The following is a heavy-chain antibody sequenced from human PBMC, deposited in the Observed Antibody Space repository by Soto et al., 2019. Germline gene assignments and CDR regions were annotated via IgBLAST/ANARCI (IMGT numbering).Heavy chain of an antibody. Sequence: SETLSLTCAVYGGSFSGYYWSWIRQPPGKGLEWIGEINHSGSTNYNPSLKSRVTISVDTSKNQFSLKLSSVTAADTAVYYCARGRASYDFWSGYYTGIFWFDPWGQGTLVTVS. J-gene: IGHJ5*02. CDR3: ARGRASYDFWSGYYTGIFWFDP. CDR2: INHSGST. CDR1: GGSFSGYY. V-gene: IGHV4-34*01. D-gene: IGHD3-3*01.